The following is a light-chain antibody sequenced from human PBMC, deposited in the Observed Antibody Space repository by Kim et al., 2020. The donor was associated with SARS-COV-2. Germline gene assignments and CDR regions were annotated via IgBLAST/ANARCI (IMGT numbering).Light chain of an antibody. CDR2: QDS. CDR3: QAWDSSTGVV. CDR1: RLGDKY. V-gene: IGLV3-1*01. J-gene: IGLJ2*01. Sequence: SYELTQPPSVSVSPGQTASITCSGDRLGDKYACWYQQKPGQSPVLVIYQDSKRPSGIPERFSGSNSGNTATLTISGTQAMAEADYYCQAWDSSTGVVFGG.